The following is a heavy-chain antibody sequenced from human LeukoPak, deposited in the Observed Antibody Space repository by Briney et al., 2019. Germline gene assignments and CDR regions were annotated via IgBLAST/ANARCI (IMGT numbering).Heavy chain of an antibody. CDR3: AREGLGNWFDP. V-gene: IGHV1-46*01. CDR2: INPSGGST. Sequence: GASVKVSFKASGYTFTSYYMHWVRQAPGQGLEWMGIINPSGGSTSYAQKFQGRVTMTRDTSTSTVYMELSSLRSEDTAVYYCAREGLGNWFDPWGQGTLVTVSS. J-gene: IGHJ5*02. CDR1: GYTFTSYY. D-gene: IGHD3-16*01.